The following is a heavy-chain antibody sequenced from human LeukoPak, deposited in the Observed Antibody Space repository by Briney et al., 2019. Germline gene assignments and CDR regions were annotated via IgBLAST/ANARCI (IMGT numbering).Heavy chain of an antibody. CDR3: ARGRGGITIFGVVSYGMDV. J-gene: IGHJ6*02. D-gene: IGHD3-3*01. CDR2: INHSGST. CDR1: GGSFSGYY. V-gene: IGHV4-34*01. Sequence: SETLSLTCAVYGGSFSGYYWSWIRQPPGKGLEWIGEINHSGSTNYNPSLKSRVTISVDTSKNQFSLKLSSVTAADTAVYYCARGRGGITIFGVVSYGMDVWGQGTTVTVSS.